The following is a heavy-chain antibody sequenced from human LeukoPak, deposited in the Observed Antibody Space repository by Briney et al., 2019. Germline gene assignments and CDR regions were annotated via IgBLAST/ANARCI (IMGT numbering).Heavy chain of an antibody. CDR2: ISVIGYNI. D-gene: IGHD2-15*01. CDR3: AKSPVSSCRGSFCYPFDY. J-gene: IGHJ4*02. CDR1: GFTFSTFG. Sequence: GGSLRLSCETSGFTFSTFGMSWVRQAPGKGLEWVSYISVIGYNIYYADSVKGRFTISRDNSRNTLYLQMNTLRAEDTAVYFCAKSPVSSCRGSFCYPFDYWGQGNLVTVSS. V-gene: IGHV3-23*01.